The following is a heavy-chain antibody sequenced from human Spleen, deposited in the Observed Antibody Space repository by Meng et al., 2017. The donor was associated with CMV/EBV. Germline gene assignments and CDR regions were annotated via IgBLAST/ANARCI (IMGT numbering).Heavy chain of an antibody. V-gene: IGHV3-72*01. J-gene: IGHJ2*01. D-gene: IGHD1-1*01. CDR2: SRNKASSYTT. CDR3: ARGSPATRYVDL. CDR1: GFIFSDRY. Sequence: SGFIFSDRYMDWLRQAPGKGLEWVARSRNKASSYTTEYAASVKGRFTISRDESENSLYLQMNSLQAEDTAVYYCARGSPATRYVDLWGRGTLVTVSS.